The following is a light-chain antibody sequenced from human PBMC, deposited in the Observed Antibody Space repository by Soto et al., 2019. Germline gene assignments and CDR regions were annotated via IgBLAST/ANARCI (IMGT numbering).Light chain of an antibody. CDR1: QSVSSK. V-gene: IGKV3-15*01. J-gene: IGKJ1*01. CDR3: QQHNNWPPWT. CDR2: GAS. Sequence: EIVMTQSPATLSVSPGERATLSCRASQSVSSKLAWYQQKPGQAPRLLMYGASTRAPGIPDRFSGSGSGTEFTLTISSLQSEDFAVYYCQQHNNWPPWTFGQGTKVEIK.